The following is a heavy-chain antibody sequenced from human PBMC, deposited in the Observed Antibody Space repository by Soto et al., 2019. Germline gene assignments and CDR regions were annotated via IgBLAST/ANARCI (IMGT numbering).Heavy chain of an antibody. J-gene: IGHJ4*02. CDR3: ASELSGASGALDY. CDR2: IIPILGIS. CDR1: SSXT. V-gene: IGHV1-69*02. Sequence: SSXTMSGVGQASGQGLAWIGRIIPILGISNYPQKFQGTVTITADKSTSTAYMELSSLRSDDSAVYYCASELSGASGALDYWGQGTLVTVSS. D-gene: IGHD2-15*01.